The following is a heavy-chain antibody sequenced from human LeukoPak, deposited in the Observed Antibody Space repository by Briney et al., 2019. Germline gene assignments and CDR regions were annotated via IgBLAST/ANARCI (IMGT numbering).Heavy chain of an antibody. V-gene: IGHV4-34*01. D-gene: IGHD3-10*01. J-gene: IGHJ4*02. CDR1: GGSFSGYY. Sequence: SETLSLTCAVYGGSFSGYYWNWIRQPPGKGLEWIGEINHSRRTNYNPSLKSRVTISVDTSKKQFSLKLSSVTAADTAVYYCARGVDYYGVWGQGTLVTVSS. CDR2: INHSRRT. CDR3: ARGVDYYGV.